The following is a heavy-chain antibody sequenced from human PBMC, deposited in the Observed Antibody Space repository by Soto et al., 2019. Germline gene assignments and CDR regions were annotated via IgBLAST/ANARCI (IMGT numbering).Heavy chain of an antibody. CDR2: VYNSGST. CDR3: ARYRREAVAGYTLDN. D-gene: IGHD6-13*01. V-gene: IGHV4-59*01. J-gene: IGHJ4*02. Sequence: LSLTCTVSGGSISSNYWTWIRQPPGKGLEWIGYVYNSGSTNYNPSLKSRVTISEDTSKSQFSLKVNSMTAADTAVYYCARYRREAVAGYTLDNWGQGILVTVS. CDR1: GGSISSNY.